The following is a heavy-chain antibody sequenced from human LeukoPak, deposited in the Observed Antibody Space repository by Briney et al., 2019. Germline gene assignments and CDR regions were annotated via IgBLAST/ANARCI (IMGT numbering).Heavy chain of an antibody. J-gene: IGHJ6*02. CDR2: ISSSSSYI. Sequence: GGSLRLSCAASGFTFSSYSMNWVRQAPGKGLEWVSSISSSSSYIYYADSVKGRFTISRDNAKNSLYLQMNSLRAEDTAVYYCARTSMVRGVIINHYGMDVWGQGTTVTVSS. CDR1: GFTFSSYS. V-gene: IGHV3-21*01. D-gene: IGHD3-10*01. CDR3: ARTSMVRGVIINHYGMDV.